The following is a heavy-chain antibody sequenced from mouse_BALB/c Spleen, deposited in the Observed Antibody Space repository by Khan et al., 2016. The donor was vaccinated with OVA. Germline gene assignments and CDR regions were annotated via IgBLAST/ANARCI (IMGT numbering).Heavy chain of an antibody. J-gene: IGHJ3*01. Sequence: EVQLQESGPSLVKPSQTLSLTCSVTGDSITRGYWNWIRKFPGNKLDYMGYISYSGNTYCNPSLKSRISITRYTSKNQYYLQLNSLTTEDTATYYCACELQGFDYWGQGTLVTVSA. V-gene: IGHV3-8*02. CDR2: ISYSGNT. CDR1: GDSITRGY. D-gene: IGHD2-1*01. CDR3: ACELQGFDY.